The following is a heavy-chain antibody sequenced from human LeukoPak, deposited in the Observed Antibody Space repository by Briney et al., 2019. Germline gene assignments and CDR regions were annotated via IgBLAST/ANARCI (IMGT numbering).Heavy chain of an antibody. CDR2: IYYSGNT. J-gene: IGHJ3*01. V-gene: IGHV4-39*01. D-gene: IGHD3-9*01. CDR1: GGSITTTNNY. Sequence: SETLSLTCSVSGGSITTTNNYWDWIRQPPGKGLEWIGNIYYSGNTYYNPSLKSRVTISVDTSKNQFSLKLRSVAAADTAVYYCARQEGLTAFDLWGQGTMVTVSS. CDR3: ARQEGLTAFDL.